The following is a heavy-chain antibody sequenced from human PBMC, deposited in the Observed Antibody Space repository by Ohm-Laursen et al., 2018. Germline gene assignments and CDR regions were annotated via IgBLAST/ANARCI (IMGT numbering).Heavy chain of an antibody. CDR3: ARAVDYDLLTGYYLRGNDWFDA. CDR2: INHSGNR. V-gene: IGHV4-34*01. D-gene: IGHD3-9*01. CDR1: GGYFSGYY. J-gene: IGHJ5*02. Sequence: TLSLTCAVYGGYFSGYYWTWTRQTPGKGLEWIGEINHSGNRNFIPSLKSRVAISVDTSKNQFSLKLSSVTAADTAVYYCARAVDYDLLTGYYLRGNDWFDAWGQGTLVTVSS.